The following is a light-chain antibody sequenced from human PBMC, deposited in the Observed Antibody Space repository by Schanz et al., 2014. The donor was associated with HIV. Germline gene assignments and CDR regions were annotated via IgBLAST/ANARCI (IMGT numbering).Light chain of an antibody. CDR1: SSDVGGYNY. J-gene: IGLJ1*01. V-gene: IGLV2-14*01. Sequence: QFALTQPASVSGSPGQSITISCTGTSSDVGGYNYVSWYQQHPGRAPRLLVYDVTYRPSGVSNRFSGSKSGNTASLTISGLQAEDEADYYCCSYAGRYTFYVFGTGTKLTVL. CDR3: CSYAGRYTFYV. CDR2: DVT.